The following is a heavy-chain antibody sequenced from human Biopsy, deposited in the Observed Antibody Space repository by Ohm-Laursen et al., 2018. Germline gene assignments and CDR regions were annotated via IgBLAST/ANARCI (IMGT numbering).Heavy chain of an antibody. V-gene: IGHV4-61*01. CDR3: ASYSHHYYDFGY. Sequence: GTLSPTCAVSGGSVNSDSSYWSWIRQPPGKGLEWIGYISYSGSTKYNPSLKSPVTISVDTSKNQFSLKLSSVTAADTAVYYCASYSHHYYDFGYWGQGTLVTVSS. D-gene: IGHD3-16*01. J-gene: IGHJ4*02. CDR1: GGSVNSDSSY. CDR2: ISYSGST.